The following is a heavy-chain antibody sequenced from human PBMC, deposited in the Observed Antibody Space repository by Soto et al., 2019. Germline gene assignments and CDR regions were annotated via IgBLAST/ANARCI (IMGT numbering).Heavy chain of an antibody. Sequence: SETLALTCTCSGFSVMSFSYYLSLIRQPPGDGLDWIVYIYYIVTTHYNPSIKSRVTISVDTSKKQFSLKLTSVTAADKAVYYGEGERSGDNTWFDYWDRRTRVIVAS. J-gene: IGHJ4*02. CDR2: IYYIVTT. D-gene: IGHD3-3*01. V-gene: IGHV4-61*01. CDR3: EGERSGDNTWFDY. CDR1: GFSVMSFSYY.